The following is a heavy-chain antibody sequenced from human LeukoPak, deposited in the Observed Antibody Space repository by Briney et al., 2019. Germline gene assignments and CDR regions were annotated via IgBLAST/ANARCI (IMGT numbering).Heavy chain of an antibody. J-gene: IGHJ6*02. CDR2: ISESSSHT. Sequence: GGSLRLSCAASGFVFSGYSITWVRQAPGKGLEWVSYISESSSHTYYVDSVKGRFTISRDNAKNSLYLQMNSLRAEDTAVYYCAKDDGGMDVWGQGTTVTVSS. CDR1: GFVFSGYS. CDR3: AKDDGGMDV. V-gene: IGHV3-21*04.